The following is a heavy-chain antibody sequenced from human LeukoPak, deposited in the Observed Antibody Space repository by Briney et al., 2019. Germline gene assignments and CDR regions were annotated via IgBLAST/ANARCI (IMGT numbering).Heavy chain of an antibody. CDR2: IYTGGNS. J-gene: IGHJ3*02. Sequence: PGGSLGLSCAASGLTVSSTHMVWVRRAPGKGLEWVSVIYTGGNSYYAGSVQGRFIISRDISKNTLHLQMNSLRAEDSALYYCARGGRGSAAVVAPRSFDIWGHGTMVTVSS. CDR1: GLTVSSTH. D-gene: IGHD3-22*01. CDR3: ARGGRGSAAVVAPRSFDI. V-gene: IGHV3-53*01.